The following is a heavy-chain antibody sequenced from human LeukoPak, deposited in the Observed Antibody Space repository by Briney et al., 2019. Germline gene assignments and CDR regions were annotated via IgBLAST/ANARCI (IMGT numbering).Heavy chain of an antibody. CDR1: GFTFSSYA. CDR3: AKAGQLAYYYYGMDV. CDR2: ISGSGGST. D-gene: IGHD6-13*01. Sequence: PGGSLRPSCAASGFTFSSYAMSWVRQAPGKGLEWVSAISGSGGSTYYADSVKGRFTISRDNSKNTLYLQMNSLRAEDTAVYYCAKAGQLAYYYYGMDVWGQGTTVTVSS. V-gene: IGHV3-23*01. J-gene: IGHJ6*02.